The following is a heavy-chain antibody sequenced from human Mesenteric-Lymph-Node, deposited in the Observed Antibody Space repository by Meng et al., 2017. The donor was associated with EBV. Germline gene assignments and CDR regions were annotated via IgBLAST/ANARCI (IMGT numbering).Heavy chain of an antibody. V-gene: IGHV4-4*02. CDR3: AREGEVGYYESSGYYY. Sequence: QGQLQESGPGLVKPSGTLSLTCAVSGGSISSSNWWTWIRQPPGKGLEWIGEIFPTGGTNYNPSLKSRLTISVDKSKSQFSLKLSSVTAADTAVYYCAREGEVGYYESSGYYYWGQGTLVTVSS. J-gene: IGHJ4*02. D-gene: IGHD3-22*01. CDR2: IFPTGGT. CDR1: GGSISSSNW.